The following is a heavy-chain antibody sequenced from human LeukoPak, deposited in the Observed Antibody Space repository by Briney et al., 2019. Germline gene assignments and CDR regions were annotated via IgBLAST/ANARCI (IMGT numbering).Heavy chain of an antibody. V-gene: IGHV1-69*04. J-gene: IGHJ4*02. Sequence: SVKVSCKASGYTFTGYYMHWVRQAPGQGLEWMGRIIPILGIANYAQKFQGRVTITADKSTSTAYMELSSLRSEDTAVYYCARERGDVTGYFDYWGQGTLVTVSS. CDR1: GYTFTGYY. D-gene: IGHD3-16*01. CDR3: ARERGDVTGYFDY. CDR2: IIPILGIA.